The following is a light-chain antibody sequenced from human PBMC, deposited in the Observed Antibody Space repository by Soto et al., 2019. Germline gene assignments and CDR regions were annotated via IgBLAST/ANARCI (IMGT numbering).Light chain of an antibody. CDR2: DDN. J-gene: IGLJ2*01. CDR3: ETWDSSLIAGL. Sequence: QSVLTQPPSVSAAPGQKVTISCSGSNSNIGNNYVSWYQHLPGTAPKLLIYDDNKRPSGIPDRFSGTKSGTSATLVISGLQTGDEADYYCETWDSSLIAGLFGGGTKVTVL. CDR1: NSNIGNNY. V-gene: IGLV1-51*01.